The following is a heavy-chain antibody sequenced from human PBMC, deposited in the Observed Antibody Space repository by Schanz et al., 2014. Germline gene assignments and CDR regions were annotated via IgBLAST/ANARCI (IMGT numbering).Heavy chain of an antibody. J-gene: IGHJ4*02. CDR1: GFTFSNYG. CDR2: ISASGSAT. V-gene: IGHV3-23*04. Sequence: EVQVVESGGDLVQPGGSLRLSCAASGFTFSNYGMSWVRQAPGKGLEWVSTISASGSATYYADSVKGRFIISRDNSKNTVYLQMNSLRAEDTAVYYCARDPGGTKTHGLWGQGTLVTVSS. CDR3: ARDPGGTKTHGL. D-gene: IGHD2-15*01.